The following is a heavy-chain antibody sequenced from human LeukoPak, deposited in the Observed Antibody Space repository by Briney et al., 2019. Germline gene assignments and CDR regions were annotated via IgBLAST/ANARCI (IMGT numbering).Heavy chain of an antibody. D-gene: IGHD5-24*01. CDR1: GGSFSGYY. CDR2: INHSGST. V-gene: IGHV4-34*01. Sequence: SETLSLTCAVYGGSFSGYYWSWIRQPPGKGLEWIGEINHSGSTNYNPSLKSRVTISVDTSKNQFSLKLSSVTAADTAVYYCARGDGYFDPWGQGTLVTVSS. J-gene: IGHJ5*02. CDR3: ARGDGYFDP.